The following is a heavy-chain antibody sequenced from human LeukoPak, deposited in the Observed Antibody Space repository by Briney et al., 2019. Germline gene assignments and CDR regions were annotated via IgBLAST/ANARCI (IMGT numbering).Heavy chain of an antibody. CDR3: TRGHWGLQS. V-gene: IGHV4-59*02. CDR2: IHHSGNS. Sequence: PSETLFLTCTVSGAPVTDYYWSWIRQSPGKGLEWISYIHHSGNSDYNPSLRSRVTTSLDTSKNQFSLNLISVTAADTAVYYCTRGHWGLQSWSQGTLVTVSS. D-gene: IGHD7-27*01. J-gene: IGHJ5*02. CDR1: GAPVTDYY.